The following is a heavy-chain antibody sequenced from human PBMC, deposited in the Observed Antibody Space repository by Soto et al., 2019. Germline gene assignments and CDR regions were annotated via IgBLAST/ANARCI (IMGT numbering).Heavy chain of an antibody. Sequence: QVQLVQSGAEVKKPGSSVKVSCKASGGTFSSYAISWVRQAPGQGLEWMGGIIPICGTANYAQKFQGRVTITADEPTSTAYMELSSLRSEDTAVYYCARFGGSLFPYYYYGMDVWGQGTTVTVSS. CDR2: IIPICGTA. V-gene: IGHV1-69*01. CDR1: GGTFSSYA. D-gene: IGHD3-10*01. CDR3: ARFGGSLFPYYYYGMDV. J-gene: IGHJ6*02.